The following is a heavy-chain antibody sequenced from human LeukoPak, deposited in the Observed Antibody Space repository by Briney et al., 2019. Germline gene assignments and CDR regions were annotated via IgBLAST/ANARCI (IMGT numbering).Heavy chain of an antibody. D-gene: IGHD5-12*01. V-gene: IGHV3-74*01. CDR3: AGAYSAYDPFDY. CDR2: LNADGNSI. J-gene: IGHJ4*02. Sequence: GGSLRLSCAASGFTFSDYWMHWVRQAPGKGLVWVSRLNADGNSITYADSVRGRFTISRDNAKNTVHLQMNSLRVEDTAIYFCAGAYSAYDPFDYWGQGILVTVSS. CDR1: GFTFSDYW.